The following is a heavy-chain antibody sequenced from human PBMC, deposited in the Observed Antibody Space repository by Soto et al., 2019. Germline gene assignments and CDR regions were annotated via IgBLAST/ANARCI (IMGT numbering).Heavy chain of an antibody. CDR2: IIPIFGTA. D-gene: IGHD2-2*01. V-gene: IGHV1-69*13. CDR1: GGTFISYA. J-gene: IGHJ6*02. CDR3: ARATPLGNQLLFHGMDV. Sequence: SVNVSCKASGGTFISYAISWVRQAPGQGLEWMGGIIPIFGTANYAQKFQGRVTITADESTSTAYMELSSLRSEDTAVYYCARATPLGNQLLFHGMDVWGQGTTVTVSS.